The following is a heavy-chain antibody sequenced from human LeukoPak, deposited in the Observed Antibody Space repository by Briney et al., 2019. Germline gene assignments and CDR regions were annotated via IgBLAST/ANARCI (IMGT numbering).Heavy chain of an antibody. V-gene: IGHV3-53*01. CDR1: GFTFSSYS. CDR2: IYSGGST. D-gene: IGHD6-13*01. J-gene: IGHJ5*02. Sequence: GGSLRLSCAASGFTFSSYSMNWVRQAPGKGLEWVSVIYSGGSTYYADSVKGRFTISRDNSKNTLYLQMNSLRAEDTAVYYCARDWNPYSSSWYVHWGQGTLVTVSS. CDR3: ARDWNPYSSSWYVH.